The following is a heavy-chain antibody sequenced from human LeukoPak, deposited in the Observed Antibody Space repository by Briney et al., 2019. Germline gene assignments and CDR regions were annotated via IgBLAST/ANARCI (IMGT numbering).Heavy chain of an antibody. V-gene: IGHV3-23*01. CDR1: GFIFSRYA. Sequence: GGSLRLPCAASGFIFSRYALVWVRQAPGKGLEWVSASWSGGKTLYADAVKGRFTISRDNSKNTLYLQMNSLRAEDTAVYFCGRDPNGDYVGAFEFWGHGTMVIVSS. CDR3: GRDPNGDYVGAFEF. J-gene: IGHJ3*01. CDR2: SWSGGKT. D-gene: IGHD4-17*01.